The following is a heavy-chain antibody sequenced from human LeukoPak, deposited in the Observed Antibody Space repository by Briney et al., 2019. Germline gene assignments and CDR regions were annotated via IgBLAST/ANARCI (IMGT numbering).Heavy chain of an antibody. Sequence: SETLSLTCTVSGGSISSYYWSWIRQAAGKGLEWIGRIYTSGSTNYNPSLKSRVTMSVDTSKNQFSLKLSSVTAADTAVYYCARVTYSSSSMSVDGFDIWGQGTMVTVSS. V-gene: IGHV4-4*07. CDR2: IYTSGST. J-gene: IGHJ3*02. CDR1: GGSISSYY. CDR3: ARVTYSSSSMSVDGFDI. D-gene: IGHD6-6*01.